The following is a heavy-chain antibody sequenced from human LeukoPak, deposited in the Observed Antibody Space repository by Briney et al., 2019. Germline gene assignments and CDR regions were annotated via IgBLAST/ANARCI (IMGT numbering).Heavy chain of an antibody. CDR3: ARGNGSGSPIDY. D-gene: IGHD3-10*01. CDR2: IYYSGST. V-gene: IGHV4-59*13. J-gene: IGHJ4*02. CDR1: GASISDYY. Sequence: PSETLSLTCTVSGASISDYYWNWIRHPPGKGLEWIGYIYYSGSTNYNPSLKSRVTISVDTPKNQFSLKLSSVTAADTAVFYCARGNGSGSPIDYWGQGTLVTVSS.